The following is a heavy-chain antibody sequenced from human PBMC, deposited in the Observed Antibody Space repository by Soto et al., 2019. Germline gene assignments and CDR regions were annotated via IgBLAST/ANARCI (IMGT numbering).Heavy chain of an antibody. D-gene: IGHD4-17*01. J-gene: IGHJ4*02. CDR1: GGSFSGYY. V-gene: IGHV4-34*01. CDR3: ARGTVTRYFDY. CDR2: INHSGST. Sequence: SETLSLTCAVYGGSFSGYYWIWIRQPPGKGLEWIGEINHSGSTNYNPSLKSRVTISVDTSKNQFSLKLSSVTAADTAVYYCARGTVTRYFDYWGQGTLVTVSS.